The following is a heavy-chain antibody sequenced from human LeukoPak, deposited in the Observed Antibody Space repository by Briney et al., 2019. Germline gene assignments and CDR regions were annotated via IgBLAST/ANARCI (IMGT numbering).Heavy chain of an antibody. CDR3: ARNGGSYGADAFDI. CDR2: IYYSGST. J-gene: IGHJ3*02. D-gene: IGHD1-26*01. Sequence: SSETLSLTCTVSGGSISSYYWGWIRQPPGKGLEWVGSIYYSGSTYYNPSLKSRVTISVDTSKNQFSLKLSSVTAADTAVYYCARNGGSYGADAFDIWGQGTMVTVSS. CDR1: GGSISSYY. V-gene: IGHV4-39*01.